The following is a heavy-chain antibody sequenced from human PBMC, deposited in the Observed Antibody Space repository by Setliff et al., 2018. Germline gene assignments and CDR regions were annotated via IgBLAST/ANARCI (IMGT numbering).Heavy chain of an antibody. V-gene: IGHV4-59*08. J-gene: IGHJ3*02. CDR3: ARGTTGAFDI. CDR1: GGSISSHY. D-gene: IGHD1-1*01. Sequence: PSETLSLTCTVSGGSISSHYWSWIRQPPGKGLEWIGSIYYSGSTNYNPSLKSRVTISVDTSKNQFSLKLSSVTAADTAVYYCARGTTGAFDIWGQGTMVTVSS. CDR2: IYYSGST.